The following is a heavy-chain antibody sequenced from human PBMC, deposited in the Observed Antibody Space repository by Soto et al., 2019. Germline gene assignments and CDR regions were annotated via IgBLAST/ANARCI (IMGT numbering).Heavy chain of an antibody. D-gene: IGHD3-22*01. CDR1: GGTFSSYA. V-gene: IGHV1-69*13. J-gene: IGHJ5*02. Sequence: ASVKVSCKASGGTFSSYAISWVRQAPGQGLEWMGGIIPIFGTANYAQKFQGRVTITADESTSTAYMELSSLRSEDTAVYYCAREVLHYYDSSGYNWFDPWGQGTLVTVSS. CDR3: AREVLHYYDSSGYNWFDP. CDR2: IIPIFGTA.